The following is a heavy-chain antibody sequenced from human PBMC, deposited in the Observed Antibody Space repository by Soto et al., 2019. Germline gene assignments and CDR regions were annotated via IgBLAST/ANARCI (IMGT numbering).Heavy chain of an antibody. J-gene: IGHJ5*02. CDR3: ARDRSILTGYYNWFDP. Sequence: SVKVSCKASGGTFSSYAISWVRQAPGQGLEWMGGIIPIFGTANYAQKFQGRVTITADESTSTGYMELSSLRSEDAAVYYCARDRSILTGYYNWFDPWGQGTLVTVSS. CDR2: IIPIFGTA. V-gene: IGHV1-69*13. CDR1: GGTFSSYA. D-gene: IGHD3-9*01.